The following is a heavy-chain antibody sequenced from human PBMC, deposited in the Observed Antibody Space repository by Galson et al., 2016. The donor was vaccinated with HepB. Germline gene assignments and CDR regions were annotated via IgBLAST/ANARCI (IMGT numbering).Heavy chain of an antibody. D-gene: IGHD5-18*01. J-gene: IGHJ5*02. CDR1: GFTFSDYY. CDR2: ISSSGSTI. CDR3: ARDGGKSNGFPFDL. Sequence: SLRLSCAASGFTFSDYYMSWIRQAPGKGLEWLSYISSSGSTIYYADSVKGRFTISRDNAKNSLYLQMNSLRVEDTAVFFCARDGGKSNGFPFDLWGRGTLVTVSS. V-gene: IGHV3-11*04.